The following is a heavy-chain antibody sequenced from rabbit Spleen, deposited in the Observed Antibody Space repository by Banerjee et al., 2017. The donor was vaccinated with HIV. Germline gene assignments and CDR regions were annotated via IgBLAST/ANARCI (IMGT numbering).Heavy chain of an antibody. V-gene: IGHV1S40*01. CDR3: ARAAIHHSRRGYCNL. CDR1: GVSFSSNNY. CDR2: IDAGSGRT. J-gene: IGHJ4*01. Sequence: LVEYGGDLVQPGASLTLTCTASGVSFSSNNYMCWVRQAPGKGLEWIGWIDAGSGRTWYANWVNGRLTISKTSSTTVTLQVTGLTAAHAATSFCARAAIHHSRRGYCNLWGLGT. D-gene: IGHD4-1*01.